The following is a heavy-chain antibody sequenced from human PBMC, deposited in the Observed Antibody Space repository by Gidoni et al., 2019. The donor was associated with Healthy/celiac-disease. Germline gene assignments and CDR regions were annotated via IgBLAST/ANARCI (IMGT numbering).Heavy chain of an antibody. Sequence: QVQLVQSGAEVKKPGASVKVSCKASGYTFTSYGISWVRQAPGQGLEWMGWISAYNGNTNYAQKLQGRVTMTTDTSTSTAYMELRSLRSDDTAVYYCARDTYTAAGYYDFWSGPNYYYYGMDVWGQGTTVTVSS. V-gene: IGHV1-18*01. CDR3: ARDTYTAAGYYDFWSGPNYYYYGMDV. D-gene: IGHD3-3*01. CDR1: GYTFTSYG. CDR2: ISAYNGNT. J-gene: IGHJ6*02.